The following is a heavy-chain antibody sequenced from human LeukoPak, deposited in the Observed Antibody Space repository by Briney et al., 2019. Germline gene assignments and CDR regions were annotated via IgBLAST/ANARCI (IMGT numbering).Heavy chain of an antibody. J-gene: IGHJ6*03. Sequence: GGSLRLSCAASGFTFSSYWMSWVRQAPGKGLEWVANIKQDGSEKYYVDSVKGRFTISRDNAKNSLYLQMNSLRAEDTAVYYCARGTTVTTYYYYYYMDVWGKGTTVTV. CDR1: GFTFSSYW. CDR3: ARGTTVTTYYYYYYMDV. D-gene: IGHD4-17*01. V-gene: IGHV3-7*01. CDR2: IKQDGSEK.